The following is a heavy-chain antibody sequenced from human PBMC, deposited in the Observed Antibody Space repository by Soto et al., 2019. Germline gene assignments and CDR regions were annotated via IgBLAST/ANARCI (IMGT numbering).Heavy chain of an antibody. CDR1: GYTFTGYY. V-gene: IGHV1-2*04. CDR3: ARDLAPATVTTSLDY. D-gene: IGHD4-4*01. CDR2: INPNSGGT. Sequence: ASVKVSCKTSGYTFTGYYMHWVRQAPGQGLEWMGWINPNSGGTNYAQKFQGWVTMTRDTSISTAYMELSRLRSDDTAVYYCARDLAPATVTTSLDYWGQGTLVTVSS. J-gene: IGHJ4*02.